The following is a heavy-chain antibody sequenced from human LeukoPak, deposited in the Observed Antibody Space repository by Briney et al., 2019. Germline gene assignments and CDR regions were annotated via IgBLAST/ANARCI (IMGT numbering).Heavy chain of an antibody. J-gene: IGHJ4*02. V-gene: IGHV4-61*02. CDR1: GGSISSGGYY. D-gene: IGHD1-26*01. Sequence: SETLSLTCTVSGGSISSGGYYWSWIRQPAGKGLEWIGRIYTSGSTNYNPSLKSRVTMSVDTSKNQFSLKLSSVTAADTAVYYCATTLGVGATNDYWGQGTLVTVSS. CDR2: IYTSGST. CDR3: ATTLGVGATNDY.